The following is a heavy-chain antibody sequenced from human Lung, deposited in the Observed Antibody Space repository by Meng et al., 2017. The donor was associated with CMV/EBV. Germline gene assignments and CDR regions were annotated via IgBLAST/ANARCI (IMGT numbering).Heavy chain of an antibody. V-gene: IGHV4-39*07. CDR3: ARGDSGSYYFDY. CDR2: LYYSGST. Sequence: SETLSLXXTVSGGSISSSTYYWGWVRQPPGKGLEWIGSLYYSGSTYYNPSLKSRVTISVDTSMNQFSLKLSSVTAADTAMYYCARGDSGSYYFDYWGQGTLVTVSS. CDR1: GGSISSSTYY. D-gene: IGHD3-22*01. J-gene: IGHJ4*02.